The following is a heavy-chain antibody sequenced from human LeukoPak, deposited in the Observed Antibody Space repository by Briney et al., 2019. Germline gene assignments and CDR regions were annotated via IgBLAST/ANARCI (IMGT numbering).Heavy chain of an antibody. CDR1: GYTFTGYY. CDR3: AIVVVINDPWFDP. Sequence: GASVKVSCTASGYTFTGYYMHWVRQAPGQGLEWMGWMNPNSGNTGYAQKFQGRVTMTRNTSISTAYMELSSLRSEDTAVYYCAIVVVINDPWFDPWGQGTLVTVSS. D-gene: IGHD3-22*01. V-gene: IGHV1-8*02. J-gene: IGHJ5*02. CDR2: MNPNSGNT.